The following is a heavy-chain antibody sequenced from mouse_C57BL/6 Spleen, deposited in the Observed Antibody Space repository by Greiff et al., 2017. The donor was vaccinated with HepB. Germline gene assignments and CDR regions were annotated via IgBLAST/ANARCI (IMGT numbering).Heavy chain of an antibody. CDR3: ARNGGWGDAMDY. J-gene: IGHJ4*01. CDR2: IWSGGST. D-gene: IGHD2-3*01. Sequence: QVHVKQSGPGLVQPSQSLSITCTVSGFSFTSYGVHWVRQSPGKGLEWLGVIWSGGSTDYNAAFISRLSISKDNSKSQVFFKMNSLQADDTAIYYCARNGGWGDAMDYWGQGTSVTVSS. CDR1: GFSFTSYG. V-gene: IGHV2-2*01.